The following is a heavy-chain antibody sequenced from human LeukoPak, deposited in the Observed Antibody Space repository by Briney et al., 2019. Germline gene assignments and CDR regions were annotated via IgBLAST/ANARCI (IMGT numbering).Heavy chain of an antibody. CDR1: GFTFSSYW. D-gene: IGHD3-10*01. Sequence: PGGSLRLSCAASGFTFSSYWMHWVRQAPGKGLVWVSRIISDGSRTSYADSVKGRFTIPRDNAKNTLYLQMNSLRAEDTAVYYCARADTYYYGSGSYFAYYYMDVWGKGTTVTISS. CDR2: IISDGSRT. J-gene: IGHJ6*03. V-gene: IGHV3-74*01. CDR3: ARADTYYYGSGSYFAYYYMDV.